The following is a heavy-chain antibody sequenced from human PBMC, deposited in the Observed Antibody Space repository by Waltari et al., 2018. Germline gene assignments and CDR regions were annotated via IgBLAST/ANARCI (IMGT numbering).Heavy chain of an antibody. CDR1: GGSFSGYY. D-gene: IGHD6-19*01. CDR2: INHSGST. V-gene: IGHV4-34*01. J-gene: IGHJ6*02. Sequence: QVQLQQWGAGLLKPSETLSLTCAVYGGSFSGYYWSWIRQPPGKGLEWIGEINHSGSTNYNPSLKSRVTISVDTSKNQFSLKLSSVTAADTAVYYCARLRGSAGYSSNYYGMDVWGQGTTVIVSS. CDR3: ARLRGSAGYSSNYYGMDV.